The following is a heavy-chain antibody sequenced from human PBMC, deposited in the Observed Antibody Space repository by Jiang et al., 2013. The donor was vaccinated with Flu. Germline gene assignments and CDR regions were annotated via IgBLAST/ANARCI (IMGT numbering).Heavy chain of an antibody. CDR3: ARAQGGYGDYVYYYYYGMDV. Sequence: LEWVAVISYDGSNKYYADSVKGRFTISRDNSKNTLYLQMNSLRAEDTAVYYCARAQGGYGDYVYYYYYGMDVWGQGTTVTVSS. V-gene: IGHV3-30-3*01. D-gene: IGHD4-17*01. J-gene: IGHJ6*02. CDR2: ISYDGSNK.